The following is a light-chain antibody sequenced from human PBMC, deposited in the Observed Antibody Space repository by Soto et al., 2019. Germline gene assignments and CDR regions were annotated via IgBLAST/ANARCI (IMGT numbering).Light chain of an antibody. Sequence: QSVLPQPASVSGSAGPSITISCSGTMRDVGAYNLVSWYQQHPCTAPKLIIYEVRNRTSGISSRFSGSRSGNKASLTISGLQSEDEGDYYCSAYTARSTLVFGGGTKLTVL. CDR1: MRDVGAYNL. CDR2: EVR. V-gene: IGLV2-14*01. J-gene: IGLJ3*02. CDR3: SAYTARSTLV.